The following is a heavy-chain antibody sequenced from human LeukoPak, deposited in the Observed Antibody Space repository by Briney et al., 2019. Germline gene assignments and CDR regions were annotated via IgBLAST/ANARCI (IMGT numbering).Heavy chain of an antibody. V-gene: IGHV3-23*01. J-gene: IGHJ4*02. D-gene: IGHD4-23*01. Sequence: GGSLRLSCAASGFTFTYYAMSWVRQAPGKGLEWVSAISPGSDTTFYADSVKGRFTISRDNPKDTLYLQMNSLRAEDTAVYYCARRTTVAGPAPFDYWGQGTLVTVS. CDR1: GFTFTYYA. CDR3: ARRTTVAGPAPFDY. CDR2: ISPGSDTT.